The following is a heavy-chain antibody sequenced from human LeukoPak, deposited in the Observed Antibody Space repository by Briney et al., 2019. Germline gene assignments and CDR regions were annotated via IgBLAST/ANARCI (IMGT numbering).Heavy chain of an antibody. CDR3: ARRSHGAYASYWYFDL. D-gene: IGHD4-17*01. V-gene: IGHV1-69*13. CDR1: GGTFSSYA. J-gene: IGHJ2*01. CDR2: VIPIFGTA. Sequence: VASVKVSCKASGGTFSSYAISWVRQAPGQGLEWMGGVIPIFGTANYAQKFQGRVTITADESTSTAYMELSSLRSEDTAVYYCARRSHGAYASYWYFDLWGRGTLVTVSS.